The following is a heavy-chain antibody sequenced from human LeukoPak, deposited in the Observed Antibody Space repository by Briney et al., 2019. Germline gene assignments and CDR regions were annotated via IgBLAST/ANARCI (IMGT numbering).Heavy chain of an antibody. CDR2: ISGSGGST. Sequence: PGGSLRLSCAASGFTFSSYAMSWVRQAPGKGLEWVSAISGSGGSTYYADSVKGRFTISRDNSKNTLYLQMNSLRAEDTAVYYCAKAPSGYYDNSGYYWGQGTLVTVSS. D-gene: IGHD3-22*01. CDR1: GFTFSSYA. V-gene: IGHV3-23*01. CDR3: AKAPSGYYDNSGYY. J-gene: IGHJ4*02.